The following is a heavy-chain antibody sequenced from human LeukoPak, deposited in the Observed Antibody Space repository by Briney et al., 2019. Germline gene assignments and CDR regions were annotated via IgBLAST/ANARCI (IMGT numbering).Heavy chain of an antibody. Sequence: PGGSLRLSCAASGFSVSGYAMIWVRQSPGKGLEWVSALSGSGDISYYADSVKGRFTISRDNSKNTLYLQMNSLRADDAAVYYCARAPVTSCRGAFCYPFDIWGQGTLVTVSS. D-gene: IGHD2-15*01. CDR3: ARAPVTSCRGAFCYPFDI. J-gene: IGHJ4*02. CDR2: LSGSGDIS. CDR1: GFSVSGYA. V-gene: IGHV3-23*01.